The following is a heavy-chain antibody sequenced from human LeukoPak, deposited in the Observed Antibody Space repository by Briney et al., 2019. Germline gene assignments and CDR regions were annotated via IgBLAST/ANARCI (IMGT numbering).Heavy chain of an antibody. CDR1: GYSFTSYW. Sequence: GESLKISCKGSGYSFTSYWIGWVRQMPGKGLEWMGIIYPGDSDTRYSPSFQGQVTISADKSISTAYLQWSSLKASDTAMYYCARQGDYGLHQLGGGGYIWFDPWGQGTLVTVSS. J-gene: IGHJ5*02. CDR3: ARQGDYGLHQLGGGGYIWFDP. V-gene: IGHV5-51*01. CDR2: IYPGDSDT. D-gene: IGHD4-17*01.